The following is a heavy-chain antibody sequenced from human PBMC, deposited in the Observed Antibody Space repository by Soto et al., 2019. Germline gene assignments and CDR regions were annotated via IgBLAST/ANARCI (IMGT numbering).Heavy chain of an antibody. CDR2: ITFDGGSK. J-gene: IGHJ5*02. Sequence: QVQLVVESGGGVVQPGGSLRLSCVASGFAFSRFGMHWVRQAPGKGLEWVAIITFDGGSKNYVGSVKGRFTISRDNSKITRYLPIYSLIDYDTAVYCCVRGGVAGIYCGGGCYTLDHWGQGTLVTVSS. CDR1: GFAFSRFG. V-gene: IGHV3-33*05. CDR3: VRGGVAGIYCGGGCYTLDH. D-gene: IGHD2-21*02.